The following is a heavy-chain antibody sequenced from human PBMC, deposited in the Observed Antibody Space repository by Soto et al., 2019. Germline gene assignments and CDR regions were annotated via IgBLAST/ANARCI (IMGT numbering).Heavy chain of an antibody. J-gene: IGHJ6*02. CDR3: AKVFYVKGFGPAYYYYGLDV. CDR2: ISYDGTSK. D-gene: IGHD3-10*01. CDR1: GFTFSTYG. V-gene: IGHV3-30*18. Sequence: QVQLVESGGGVVQPGRSLRLSCAASGFTFSTYGIHWVRQAPGKGLEWVAVISYDGTSKYYADSVKGRFTISRDNSKNTLYLQMNSLIAEDTAVYYCAKVFYVKGFGPAYYYYGLDVWGQGTTVTVSS.